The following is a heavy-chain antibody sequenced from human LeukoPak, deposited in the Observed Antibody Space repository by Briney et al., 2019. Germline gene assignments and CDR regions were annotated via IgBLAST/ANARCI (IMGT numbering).Heavy chain of an antibody. V-gene: IGHV3-15*01. CDR3: TTEGLPGSFDY. D-gene: IGHD4-11*01. CDR1: GFSFCNVW. J-gene: IGHJ4*02. Sequence: GGSLRLPCAASGFSFCNVWMSWVREAPGKGLEWVGRIKNKADAGTAEYAAPVKSRFSISRDDSKNTVYLQMNSLETEDTGMYYCTTEGLPGSFDYWGQGTLVTVSP. CDR2: IKNKADAGTA.